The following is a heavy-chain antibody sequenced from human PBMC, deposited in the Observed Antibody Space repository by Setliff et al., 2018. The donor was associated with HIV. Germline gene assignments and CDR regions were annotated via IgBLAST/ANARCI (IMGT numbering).Heavy chain of an antibody. J-gene: IGHJ4*02. CDR2: IKQDGSEK. CDR3: ARDFPPKPMVRGVIDDYFDY. Sequence: GGSLRLSCAASGFTFSTYAMTWVRQAPGKGLEWVANIKQDGSEKYYVDSVKGRFTISRYNAKNSLYLQMNSLRAEDTAVYYCARDFPPKPMVRGVIDDYFDYWGQGTLVTVSS. D-gene: IGHD3-10*01. V-gene: IGHV3-7*03. CDR1: GFTFSTYA.